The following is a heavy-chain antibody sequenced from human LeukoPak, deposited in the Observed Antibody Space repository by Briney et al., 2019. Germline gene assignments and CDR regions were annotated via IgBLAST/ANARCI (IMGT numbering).Heavy chain of an antibody. J-gene: IGHJ4*02. CDR1: GGSFSGYY. CDR2: INRSGST. Sequence: SETLSLTCAVYGGSFSGYYWSWIRQPPGKGLEWIGEINRSGSTNYNPSLKSRVTISVDTSKNQFSLKLSSVTAADTAVYYCARSGVVVPAAILYGAKKNYFDYWGQGTLVTVSS. CDR3: ARSGVVVPAAILYGAKKNYFDY. V-gene: IGHV4-34*01. D-gene: IGHD2-2*01.